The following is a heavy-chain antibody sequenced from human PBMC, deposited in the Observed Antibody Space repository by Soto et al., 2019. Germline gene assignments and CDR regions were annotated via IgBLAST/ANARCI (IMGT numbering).Heavy chain of an antibody. V-gene: IGHV6-1*01. J-gene: IGHJ5*02. CDR1: GDSVSSNSAA. CDR2: TYFRSKWYN. CDR3: ARVTFDHFVHWFDP. D-gene: IGHD3-9*01. Sequence: SQTLSLTCAISGDSVSSNSAAWNWIRQSPSRGLEWLGRTYFRSKWYNDYAISVKSRITISPDTSKNQFPLLLNSVTPEDTAVYYCARVTFDHFVHWFDPWGQGTLVTVSS.